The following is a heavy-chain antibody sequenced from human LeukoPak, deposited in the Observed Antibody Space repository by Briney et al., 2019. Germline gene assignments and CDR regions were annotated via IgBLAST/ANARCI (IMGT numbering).Heavy chain of an antibody. Sequence: SETLSLTCTVSGGSISSYYWSWIRQPAGKGREWIGRIYTSGRTNSNPSLKSRVTMSVDTSKNQFSLKLSSVTAADTAVYYCARGQLTYYDFWSGYPTFDYWGQGTLVTVSS. D-gene: IGHD3-3*01. CDR2: IYTSGRT. CDR3: ARGQLTYYDFWSGYPTFDY. CDR1: GGSISSYY. J-gene: IGHJ4*02. V-gene: IGHV4-4*07.